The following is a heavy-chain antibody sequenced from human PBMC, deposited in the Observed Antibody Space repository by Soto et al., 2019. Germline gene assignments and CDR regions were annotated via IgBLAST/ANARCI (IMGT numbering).Heavy chain of an antibody. J-gene: IGHJ6*03. V-gene: IGHV4-59*08. Sequence: QVQLQESGPGLVKPSETLSLTCTVSGGSISSYYWSWIRQPPGKGLEWIGYIYYSGSTNYNPSLKSRVTISVDTSKNQFSLKLSSVTAADTAVYYCARPKGSSSGRYYYYYMDVWGKGTTVTVSS. CDR2: IYYSGST. CDR1: GGSISSYY. D-gene: IGHD6-6*01. CDR3: ARPKGSSSGRYYYYYMDV.